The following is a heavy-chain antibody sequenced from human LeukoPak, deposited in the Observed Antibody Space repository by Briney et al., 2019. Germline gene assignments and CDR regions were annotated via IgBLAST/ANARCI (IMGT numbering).Heavy chain of an antibody. V-gene: IGHV3-30-3*01. D-gene: IGHD3-16*01. CDR2: ISYDGSNK. CDR1: GFTFSSYA. CDR3: ARLRGYGYHYSGMDV. Sequence: PGGSLRLSCAASGFTFSSYAMHWVRQAPGKGLEWVAVISYDGSNKYYADSVKGRFTISRDNSKNTLYLQMNSLRAEDTAVYYCARLRGYGYHYSGMDVWGQGTTVTVSS. J-gene: IGHJ6*02.